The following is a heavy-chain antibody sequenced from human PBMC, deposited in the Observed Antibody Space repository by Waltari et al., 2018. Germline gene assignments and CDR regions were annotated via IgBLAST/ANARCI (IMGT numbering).Heavy chain of an antibody. CDR3: TRDTPHLVLDY. CDR1: GYTFTDYY. J-gene: IGHJ4*02. D-gene: IGHD2-15*01. V-gene: IGHV1-2*02. CDR2: IYPSSGGT. Sequence: QVQMVQSGAEVKKPGASMKVPCQASGYTFTDYYIPWMRQAPGQGLEWMGWIYPSSGGTKYAQKFQGTVTMTSDTSISTAYMELNSLTSDDTAIYYCTRDTPHLVLDYWGQGSPVTVSS.